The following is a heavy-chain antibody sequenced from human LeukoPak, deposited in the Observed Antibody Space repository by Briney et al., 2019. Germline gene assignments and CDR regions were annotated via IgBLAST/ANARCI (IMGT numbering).Heavy chain of an antibody. D-gene: IGHD3-10*01. Sequence: ASVKVSCKASGYTFTAYYIHWVRQAPGQGLQWMGWINPNSGDTHFTQNFQGRVTMTTDTSITTAYMELSRLRSDDTAVYYCARGGNYGSGTYTAFDYWGQGALVTVSS. V-gene: IGHV1-2*02. J-gene: IGHJ4*02. CDR3: ARGGNYGSGTYTAFDY. CDR1: GYTFTAYY. CDR2: INPNSGDT.